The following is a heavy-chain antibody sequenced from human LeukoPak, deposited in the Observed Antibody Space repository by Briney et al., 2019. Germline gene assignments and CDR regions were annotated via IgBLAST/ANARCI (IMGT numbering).Heavy chain of an antibody. J-gene: IGHJ4*02. D-gene: IGHD1-26*01. Sequence: ASVKVSCKASGYIFTGYYMHWVRQGPGQGLEWMGWMNPNSGGTTHAQKFQGRVTMTRDTSISTAYMELSGVRSDDTAVYYCARDGRGGNNVDYFDYWGQGTLVTVSS. V-gene: IGHV1-2*02. CDR1: GYIFTGYY. CDR2: MNPNSGGT. CDR3: ARDGRGGNNVDYFDY.